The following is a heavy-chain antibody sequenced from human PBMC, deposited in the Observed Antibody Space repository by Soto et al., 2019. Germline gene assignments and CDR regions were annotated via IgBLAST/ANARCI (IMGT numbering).Heavy chain of an antibody. CDR2: INPNSGAT. CDR3: ARDSHYDILTGYSRNAVDI. CDR1: GYTFIGYY. J-gene: IGHJ3*02. Sequence: GASVKVSCKASGYTFIGYYMHWVRQAPGQGLEWMGWINPNSGATNYAQKFQGRVTVTRDTSINTAYMELRRLRSDDTALYYCARDSHYDILTGYSRNAVDIWGQGTMVTVSS. V-gene: IGHV1-2*02. D-gene: IGHD3-9*01.